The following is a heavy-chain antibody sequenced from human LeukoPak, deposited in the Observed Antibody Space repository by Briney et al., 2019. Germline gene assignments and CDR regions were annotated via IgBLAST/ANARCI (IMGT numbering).Heavy chain of an antibody. CDR3: ARVILVLKPMGYSSGWNDAFDI. Sequence: PSETLSLTCAVYGGSFSGYYWSWIRQPPGKGLEWIGEINHSGSTNYNPSLKSRVTISVDTSKNQFSLKLSSVTAADTAVYYCARVILVLKPMGYSSGWNDAFDIWGQGTMVTVSS. J-gene: IGHJ3*02. CDR1: GGSFSGYY. V-gene: IGHV4-34*01. CDR2: INHSGST. D-gene: IGHD6-19*01.